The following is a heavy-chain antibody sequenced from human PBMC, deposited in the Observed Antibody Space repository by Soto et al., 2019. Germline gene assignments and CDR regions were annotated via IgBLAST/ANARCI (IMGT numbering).Heavy chain of an antibody. CDR2: IYYSGST. D-gene: IGHD6-6*01. J-gene: IGHJ6*03. CDR1: GGTISSSNYY. Sequence: SETLSVNCTVSGGTISSSNYYWGWISQPPGKGLEWIGSIYYSGSTYYNPSLKSRVTISVDTSKNQFSLKLSSVTAADTAVYYCARFEYSSSSGGFYYYYYYMDVWGKGTTVTVSS. CDR3: ARFEYSSSSGGFYYYYYYMDV. V-gene: IGHV4-39*01.